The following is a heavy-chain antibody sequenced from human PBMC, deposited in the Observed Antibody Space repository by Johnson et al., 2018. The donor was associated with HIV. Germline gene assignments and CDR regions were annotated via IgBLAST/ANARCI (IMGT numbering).Heavy chain of an antibody. CDR3: ASDDSSGYDAFDI. D-gene: IGHD3-22*01. CDR1: GFTFSSYA. CDR2: ISSSGSTI. Sequence: VQLVESGGGVVQPGRSLRLSCAASGFTFSSYAMHWVRQAPGKGLEWVSYISSSGSTIYYADYVKGRFTISRDNAKNSLYLQMNSLRAEDTAVYYCASDDSSGYDAFDIWCQGTMVTVSS. J-gene: IGHJ3*02. V-gene: IGHV3-48*04.